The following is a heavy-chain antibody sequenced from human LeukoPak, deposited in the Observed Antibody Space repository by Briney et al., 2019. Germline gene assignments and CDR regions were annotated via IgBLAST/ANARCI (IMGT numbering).Heavy chain of an antibody. CDR1: GFTVSSNY. Sequence: PGGSLRLSCAASGFTVSSNYMSWVRQAPGKGLEWVSVIYSGSSTYYTDSVKGRFTISRDNSKNTLYLQMNSLRAEDTAVYYCARDYGWYRDYYYYYGMDVWGQGTTVTVYS. J-gene: IGHJ6*02. D-gene: IGHD6-19*01. V-gene: IGHV3-66*01. CDR3: ARDYGWYRDYYYYYGMDV. CDR2: IYSGSST.